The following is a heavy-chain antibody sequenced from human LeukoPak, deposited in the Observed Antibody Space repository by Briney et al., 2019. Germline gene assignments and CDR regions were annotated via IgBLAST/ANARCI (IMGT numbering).Heavy chain of an antibody. V-gene: IGHV3-23*01. J-gene: IGHJ4*02. Sequence: GGSLRLSCVASGFTSGVYAMSWVRQAPGKGLEWVSAFSGGGDSFHADSVRGRFSVSADKSKNILYLQMNSLRVEDTAVYFCARATTTRTRFDYWGQGTLVTVSS. CDR1: GFTSGVYA. D-gene: IGHD4-17*01. CDR3: ARATTTRTRFDY. CDR2: FSGGGDS.